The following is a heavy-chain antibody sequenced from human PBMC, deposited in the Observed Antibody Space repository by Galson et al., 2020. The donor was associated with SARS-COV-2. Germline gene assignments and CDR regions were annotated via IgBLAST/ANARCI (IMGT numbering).Heavy chain of an antibody. CDR1: GFTFSSYA. CDR2: ISGSGGRI. D-gene: IGHD6-13*01. V-gene: IGHV3-23*01. Sequence: GESLKISCAASGFTFSSYAMIWVRQAPGKGLEWVSGISGSGGRIHHADSVKGRFTISRDDSKNTLFLQMNSLRVDDTAVYYCAKATGYSSNWYPYGMDVWGQGTTVTVS. J-gene: IGHJ6*02. CDR3: AKATGYSSNWYPYGMDV.